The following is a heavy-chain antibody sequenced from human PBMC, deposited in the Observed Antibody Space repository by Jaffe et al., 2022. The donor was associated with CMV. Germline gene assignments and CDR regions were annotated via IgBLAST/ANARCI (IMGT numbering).Heavy chain of an antibody. D-gene: IGHD2-2*02. CDR1: GFTFGDYA. Sequence: EVQLVESGGGLVQPGRSLRLSCTASGFTFGDYAMSWVRQAPGKGLEWVGFIRSKAYGGTTEYAASVKGRFTISRDDSKSIAYLQMNSLKTEDTAVYYCTRFRAAAIECESLYLAPNGVHCYYYYYMDVWGKGTTVTVSS. J-gene: IGHJ6*03. CDR2: IRSKAYGGTT. CDR3: TRFRAAAIECESLYLAPNGVHCYYYYYMDV. V-gene: IGHV3-49*04.